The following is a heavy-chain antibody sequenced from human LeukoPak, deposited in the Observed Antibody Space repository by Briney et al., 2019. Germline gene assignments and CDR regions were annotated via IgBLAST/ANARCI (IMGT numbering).Heavy chain of an antibody. Sequence: GGSLRLSRAASGFTFSSYAMSWVRQAPGKGLEWVSAISGSGGSTYYADSVKGRFTISRDNSKNTLYLQMNSLRAEDTAVYYCAKDKGCSSTSCSFDYWGQGTLVTVSS. CDR2: ISGSGGST. CDR3: AKDKGCSSTSCSFDY. D-gene: IGHD2-2*01. J-gene: IGHJ4*02. V-gene: IGHV3-23*01. CDR1: GFTFSSYA.